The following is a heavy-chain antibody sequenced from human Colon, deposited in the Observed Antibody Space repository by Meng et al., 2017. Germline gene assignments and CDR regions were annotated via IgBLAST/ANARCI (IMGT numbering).Heavy chain of an antibody. CDR1: GGSINTADCY. J-gene: IGHJ4*02. Sequence: QVQLQVSCPGVVKASEAVSVTCTSSGGSINTADCYCNWIRQSRRNGLECLGYFQSSGNTYYTPSLKSRLTMSLDTSKNQFSLRLTSVTAADTAVYYCARNPVIPDARTFDFWGQGALVTVSS. V-gene: IGHV4-30-4*01. CDR3: ARNPVIPDARTFDF. D-gene: IGHD2-2*01. CDR2: FQSSGNT.